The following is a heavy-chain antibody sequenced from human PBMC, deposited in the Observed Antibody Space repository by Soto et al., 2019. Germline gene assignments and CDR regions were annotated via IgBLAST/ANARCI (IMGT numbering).Heavy chain of an antibody. D-gene: IGHD1-26*01. V-gene: IGHV1-8*01. J-gene: IGHJ3*02. Sequence: VASRTVSCNTSGYTFTSYDINWVRQATGQGLEWMGWMNPNSGNTGYAQKFQGRVTMTRNTSISTAYMELSSLRSEDTAVYYCARSLVLLRELRMMDDDYDIRGYGTIVTVSS. CDR2: MNPNSGNT. CDR1: GYTFTSYD. CDR3: ARSLVLLRELRMMDDDYDI.